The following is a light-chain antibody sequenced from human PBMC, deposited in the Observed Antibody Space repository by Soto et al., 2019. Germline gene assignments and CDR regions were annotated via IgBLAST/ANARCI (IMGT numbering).Light chain of an antibody. CDR1: QSIRSW. CDR2: DAS. J-gene: IGKJ1*01. CDR3: QQYDSFSKT. Sequence: DIQMTQSPSTLSASVGDRVTITCRASQSIRSWLAWYQQNPGKAPQLLIYDASNLESGVPSRFSGSGSGTEFTLTISSLQPDDFATYYCQQYDSFSKTFGRGTKVEDK. V-gene: IGKV1-5*01.